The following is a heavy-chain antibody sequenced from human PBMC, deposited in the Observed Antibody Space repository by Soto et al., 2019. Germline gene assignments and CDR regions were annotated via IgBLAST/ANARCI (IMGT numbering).Heavy chain of an antibody. CDR1: GGSISSGGYY. D-gene: IGHD3-22*01. Sequence: QVQLQESGPGLVKPSQTLSLTCTVSGGSISSGGYYWSWIRQHPGKGLEWIGYIYYSGSTYYNPSLKSRVTISVDTSKNQFSLKLSSVTAADTAVYYCARDPLHYDSSGYYSGKGNDAFDIWGQGTMVTVSS. CDR3: ARDPLHYDSSGYYSGKGNDAFDI. CDR2: IYYSGST. J-gene: IGHJ3*02. V-gene: IGHV4-31*03.